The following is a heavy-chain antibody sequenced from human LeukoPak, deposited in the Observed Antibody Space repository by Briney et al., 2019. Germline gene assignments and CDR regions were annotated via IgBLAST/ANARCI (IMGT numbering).Heavy chain of an antibody. V-gene: IGHV1-8*01. D-gene: IGHD6-13*01. Sequence: ASVKVSCKASGYTFTSYDINWVRQATGQGLEWMGWMNPNSGNTGYAQKFQGRVTMTRNTSISTAYMELSSLRSEDTAVYYCARGLGSSWPFDYWGQGTLVTVSS. CDR1: GYTFTSYD. J-gene: IGHJ4*02. CDR2: MNPNSGNT. CDR3: ARGLGSSWPFDY.